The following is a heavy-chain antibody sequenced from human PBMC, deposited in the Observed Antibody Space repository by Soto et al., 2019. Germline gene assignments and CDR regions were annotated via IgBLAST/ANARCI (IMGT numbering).Heavy chain of an antibody. CDR1: GDSVSSDSAT. D-gene: IGHD3-10*01. J-gene: IGHJ4*02. CDR3: ARATGPAEGYYHF. CDR2: TYYRSQWSY. Sequence: SETLSLTCAISGDSVSSDSATWNWIRQSPSRGLEWLGRTYYRSQWSYNYAVSVKSRMTINPDTSKNQFSLQLNSVTPEDTAVYFCARATGPAEGYYHFWGQGTLVTVSS. V-gene: IGHV6-1*01.